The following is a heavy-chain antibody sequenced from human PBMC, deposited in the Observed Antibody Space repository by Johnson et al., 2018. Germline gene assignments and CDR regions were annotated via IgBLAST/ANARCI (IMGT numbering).Heavy chain of an antibody. J-gene: IGHJ6*02. V-gene: IGHV3-33*01. D-gene: IGHD3-3*01. CDR2: IWYDGSNK. CDR3: ARDPSLFGYYGMDV. CDR1: GFTFSSYG. Sequence: QVQLVQSGGGVVQPGRSLRLSCAASGFTFSSYGMHWVRQAPGKGLEWVAVIWYDGSNKYYADSVKGRFTISRDNSKNTLYLQMNSLGAGDTAGYYCARDPSLFGYYGMDVWGQGTTVTVSS.